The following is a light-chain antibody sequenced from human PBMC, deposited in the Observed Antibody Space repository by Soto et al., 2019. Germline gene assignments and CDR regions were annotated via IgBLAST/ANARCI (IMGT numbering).Light chain of an antibody. CDR2: KAS. V-gene: IGKV1-5*03. Sequence: DIQMTQSPSTLPASVGDRVTITCRADQSISTWLAWYQQKPGKAPKLLIYKASTLKSGVPSRFSGSGSGTEFTLTISSLQPDDFATYYCQQYNTYSTFGQGTRLEIK. CDR1: QSISTW. CDR3: QQYNTYST. J-gene: IGKJ5*01.